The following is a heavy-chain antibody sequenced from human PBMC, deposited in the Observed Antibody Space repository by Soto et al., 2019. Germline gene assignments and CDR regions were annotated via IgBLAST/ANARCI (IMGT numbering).Heavy chain of an antibody. J-gene: IGHJ4*02. V-gene: IGHV4-59*01. Sequence: SETLSLTCTVSGGSISSYYWSWIRQPPGKGLEWIGYIYYSGSTNYNPSLKSRVTISVDTSKNQFSLKLSSVTAADTAVYYCARLLTGDRWYFDYWGQGTLVTVSS. CDR1: GGSISSYY. CDR2: IYYSGST. CDR3: ARLLTGDRWYFDY. D-gene: IGHD7-27*01.